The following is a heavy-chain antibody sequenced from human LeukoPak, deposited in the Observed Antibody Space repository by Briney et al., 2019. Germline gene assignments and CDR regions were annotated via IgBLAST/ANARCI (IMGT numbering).Heavy chain of an antibody. CDR1: GYTFTGYY. CDR2: INPNSGGT. Sequence: GASVKVSCKASGYTFTGYYMHWVRQAPGQGLEWMGWINPNSGGTNYAQKFQGRVTMTRDTSISTAYMELSRLRSDDTAVYYCARTPYYDSSGYLPDYWGQGTLVTVSS. D-gene: IGHD3-22*01. J-gene: IGHJ4*02. V-gene: IGHV1-2*02. CDR3: ARTPYYDSSGYLPDY.